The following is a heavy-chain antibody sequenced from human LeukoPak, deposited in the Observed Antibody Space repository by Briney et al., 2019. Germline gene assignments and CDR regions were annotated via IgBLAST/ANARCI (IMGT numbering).Heavy chain of an antibody. CDR1: GGSISSSSYY. D-gene: IGHD3-10*01. Sequence: SETLSLTCTVSGGSISSSSYYWGWIRQPPGKGLEWIGSIYYSGRTYYNPSLKSRVTISVDTSKNQFSLKLTSVTAADTAVYYCARRNNYFDYWGQGTLVTVSS. CDR3: ARRNNYFDY. J-gene: IGHJ4*02. CDR2: IYYSGRT. V-gene: IGHV4-39*01.